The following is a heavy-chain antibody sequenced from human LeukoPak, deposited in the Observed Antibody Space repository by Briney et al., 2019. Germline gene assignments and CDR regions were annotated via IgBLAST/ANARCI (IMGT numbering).Heavy chain of an antibody. CDR3: AKDRGAYYDYVWGSYRMPDDY. V-gene: IGHV3-23*01. CDR2: ISGSGGST. CDR1: GFTFSSYA. D-gene: IGHD3-16*02. Sequence: GGSLRLSCAASGFTFSSYAMRWVRQAPGKGLECLSAISGSGGSTYYADSVKGRFTIPRDNSKHTLYLQMNGLRAEDTAVYYCAKDRGAYYDYVWGSYRMPDDYWGQGTLVTVSS. J-gene: IGHJ4*02.